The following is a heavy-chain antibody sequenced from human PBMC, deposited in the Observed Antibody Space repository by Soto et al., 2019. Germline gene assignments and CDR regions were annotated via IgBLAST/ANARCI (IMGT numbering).Heavy chain of an antibody. D-gene: IGHD2-8*02. CDR3: ARDQGAVGGVAVGDY. CDR2: ISYDGSNK. CDR1: GFTFSSYA. V-gene: IGHV3-30-3*01. Sequence: QVQLVESGGGVVQPGRSLRLSCAASGFTFSSYAMHWVRQAPGKGLEWVAVISYDGSNKYYADSVKGRFTISRDNSKNTLYMNMNSLGAEDTAVYYCARDQGAVGGVAVGDYGGQGTLVTVSS. J-gene: IGHJ4*02.